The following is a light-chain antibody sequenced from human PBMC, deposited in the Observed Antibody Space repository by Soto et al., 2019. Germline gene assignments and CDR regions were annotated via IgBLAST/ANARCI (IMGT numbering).Light chain of an antibody. J-gene: IGLJ3*02. CDR1: SGSIASNY. CDR2: EDN. V-gene: IGLV6-57*01. Sequence: NFMLTQPHSVSESPGKTGIISCTRSSGSIASNYGQWYQHRPGSSPTTVIYEDNQRPSGVPDRFSGSIDSSSNSASLTISGLETEDEAAYYCQYYDATNQVFGGGTKVTVL. CDR3: QYYDATNQV.